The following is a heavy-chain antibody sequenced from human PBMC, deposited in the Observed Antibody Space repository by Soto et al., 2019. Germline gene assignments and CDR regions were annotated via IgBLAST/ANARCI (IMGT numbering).Heavy chain of an antibody. CDR2: VKDGGHT. CDR1: GGSLSGYY. D-gene: IGHD5-12*01. Sequence: QVQLQQWGAGLLKPSETLSLNCAVTGGSLSGYYWSWIRQPPGKGLEWIGEVKDGGHTNYSPSLRGRVTISADASNHQFSLRLHSVTAADTGVYYCARGQEGVVATHWDQGSLVTVSS. V-gene: IGHV4-34*01. J-gene: IGHJ4*02. CDR3: ARGQEGVVATH.